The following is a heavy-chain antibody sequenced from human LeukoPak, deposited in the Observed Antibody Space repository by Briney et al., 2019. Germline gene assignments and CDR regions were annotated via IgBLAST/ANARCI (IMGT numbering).Heavy chain of an antibody. V-gene: IGHV3-49*03. J-gene: IGHJ6*02. CDR2: IRSEAYGGTT. D-gene: IGHD6-13*01. CDR1: GFTFGDYA. CDR3: TRSEQLVGSYYYCGMDV. Sequence: PGGSLRLSCTASGFTFGDYAMSWFRQAPGKGLEWVGFIRSEAYGGTTEYAASVKGRFTISRDDSKSNAYLQMNSLKTEDTAVYYCTRSEQLVGSYYYCGMDVWGQGTTVTVSS.